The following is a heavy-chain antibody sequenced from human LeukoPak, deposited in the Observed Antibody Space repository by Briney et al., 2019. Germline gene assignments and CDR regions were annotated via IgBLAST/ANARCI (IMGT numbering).Heavy chain of an antibody. CDR2: IKPDGNEE. Sequence: GGSLRLSCSASGFTFSRDWMSWVRHTPGKGLECVAKIKPDGNEEYYMDSVKGQFTISRDNSKNSLYLHLISLRDEDTAVYYCAREIWWRFDHWGQGSLVTVSS. V-gene: IGHV3-7*01. CDR3: AREIWWRFDH. D-gene: IGHD5-12*01. CDR1: GFTFSRDW. J-gene: IGHJ4*02.